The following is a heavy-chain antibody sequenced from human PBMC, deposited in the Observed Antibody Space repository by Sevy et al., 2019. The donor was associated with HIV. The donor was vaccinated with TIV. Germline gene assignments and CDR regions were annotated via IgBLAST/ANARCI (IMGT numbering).Heavy chain of an antibody. Sequence: SLRLSCIGSGFSFSYYGIHWVRQSPGKGLDLVALISHDGINEYHAESVKGRFTISRDNSKNTVYLEMNSLRNEDTVIYFCANAYCGSYSHSYLYALDVWGQGTTVVVSS. V-gene: IGHV3-30*18. CDR1: GFSFSYYG. D-gene: IGHD1-26*01. J-gene: IGHJ6*02. CDR3: ANAYCGSYSHSYLYALDV. CDR2: ISHDGINE.